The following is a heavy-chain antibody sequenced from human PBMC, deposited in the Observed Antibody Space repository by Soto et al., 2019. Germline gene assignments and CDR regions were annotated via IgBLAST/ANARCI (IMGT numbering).Heavy chain of an antibody. Sequence: SVKVSCKASGGTFSSSGFSWVQQAPGQGLEWMGMIVPSLDTTNYAQKFQARVTITADEVTSTAYMELRSLRSEDTAVYYCARWPQPRYTADPYAVDVWGQGTRVTVSS. CDR3: ARWPQPRYTADPYAVDV. V-gene: IGHV1-69*11. D-gene: IGHD3-16*02. J-gene: IGHJ6*02. CDR2: IVPSLDTT. CDR1: GGTFSSSG.